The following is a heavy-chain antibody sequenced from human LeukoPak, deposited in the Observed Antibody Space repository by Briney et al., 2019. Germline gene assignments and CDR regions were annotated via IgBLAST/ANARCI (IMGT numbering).Heavy chain of an antibody. D-gene: IGHD3-9*01. CDR2: IYYSGST. V-gene: IGHV4-39*07. J-gene: IGHJ4*02. CDR3: ARDSYDILTGLYYFDY. CDR1: GGSISSSSYY. Sequence: SETLSLTCTVSGGSISSSSYYWGWIRQPPGKGLEWIGSIYYSGSTYYNPSLKSRVTISVDTSKNQFSLKLSSVTAADTAVYYCARDSYDILTGLYYFDYWGQGTLVTVSS.